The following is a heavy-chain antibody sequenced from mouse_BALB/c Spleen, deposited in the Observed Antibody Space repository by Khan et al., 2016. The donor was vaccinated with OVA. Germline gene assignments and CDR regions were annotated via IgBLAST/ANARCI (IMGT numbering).Heavy chain of an antibody. CDR1: GFSLTSYG. CDR2: IWAGGST. J-gene: IGHJ4*01. V-gene: IGHV2-9*02. D-gene: IGHD4-1*01. CDR3: ARAKGWDNAMDY. Sequence: QVQLQQSGPGLVAPSQSLSITCTVSGFSLTSYGVHWVRQPPGKGLEWLGVIWAGGSTNYYSALMSRLSISKDNSNSQVFLKMNSQQTDDTAMYYCARAKGWDNAMDYWGQGTSVTVSS.